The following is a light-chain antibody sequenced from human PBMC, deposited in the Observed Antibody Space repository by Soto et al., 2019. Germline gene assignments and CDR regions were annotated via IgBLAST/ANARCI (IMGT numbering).Light chain of an antibody. Sequence: DIQMTQSPSSLSASVGDRVTITCRASQGISHYLAWYQQKPGKVPKLLIYAASTLHSGVPSRFSGSGSGTDFTLTISSLQPEDVATYYCQRYNSAPEAFGQGTKVEIK. J-gene: IGKJ1*01. V-gene: IGKV1-27*01. CDR2: AAS. CDR3: QRYNSAPEA. CDR1: QGISHY.